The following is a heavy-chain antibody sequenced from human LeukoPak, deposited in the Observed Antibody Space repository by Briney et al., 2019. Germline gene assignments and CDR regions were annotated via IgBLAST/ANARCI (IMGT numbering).Heavy chain of an antibody. V-gene: IGHV4-4*07. CDR2: IYTSGST. D-gene: IGHD5-24*01. J-gene: IGHJ3*02. Sequence: SETLSLTCTVSGGSISSYYWSWIRQPAGKGLEWIGRIYTSGSTNYNPSLKSRVTMSVDTSKNQFSLKLSSVTAADTAVYYCARDGEMATIITDAFDIWGQGTMVTVSS. CDR3: ARDGEMATIITDAFDI. CDR1: GGSISSYY.